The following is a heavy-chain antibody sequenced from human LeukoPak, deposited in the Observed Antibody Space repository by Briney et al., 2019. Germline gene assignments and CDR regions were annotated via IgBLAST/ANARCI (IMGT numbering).Heavy chain of an antibody. Sequence: PGGSLRLSCAASGFTFSSYAMSWVRQAPGKGLEWVSAISGSGGYTYYADSVRGRFTISRDNSKNTLYLQMSSLRAEDTALYYCAKGNSGYYFGYWGQGSLVTVSS. CDR2: ISGSGGYT. CDR3: AKGNSGYYFGY. D-gene: IGHD3-22*01. CDR1: GFTFSSYA. J-gene: IGHJ4*02. V-gene: IGHV3-23*01.